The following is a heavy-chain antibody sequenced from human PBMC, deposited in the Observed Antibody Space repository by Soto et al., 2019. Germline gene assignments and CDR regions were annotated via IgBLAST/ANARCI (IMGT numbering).Heavy chain of an antibody. J-gene: IGHJ4*02. V-gene: IGHV3-48*02. D-gene: IGHD6-6*01. CDR3: ATGGTSSPLAD. CDR2: ITYSGSPI. CDR1: GFPFSTYS. Sequence: EVQLVESGGGLVQPGGSLRLSCAASGFPFSTYSMNWVRQAPGKGLEWISYITYSGSPIYYADSVKGRFTISRDNAKDSLYLQMNSLRDDDTAMYYCATGGTSSPLADGGQGTLVTVSS.